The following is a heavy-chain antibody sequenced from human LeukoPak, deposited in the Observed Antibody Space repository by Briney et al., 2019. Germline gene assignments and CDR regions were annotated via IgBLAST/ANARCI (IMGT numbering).Heavy chain of an antibody. CDR3: ARGTLYSSSWYDYMDV. CDR1: GDSVPSNSAA. V-gene: IGHV6-1*01. CDR2: TYYRSKWYN. J-gene: IGHJ6*03. Sequence: SQTLSLTCAISGDSVPSNSAAWNWIRQSPSRGLEWLGRTYYRSKWYNDYAVSVKSRITINPDTSKNQFSLQLNSVTPEDTAVYYCARGTLYSSSWYDYMDVWGKGTTVTVSS. D-gene: IGHD6-13*01.